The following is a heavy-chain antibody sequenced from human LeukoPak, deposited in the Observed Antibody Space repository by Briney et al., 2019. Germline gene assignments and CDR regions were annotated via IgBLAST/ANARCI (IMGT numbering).Heavy chain of an antibody. CDR1: GYTFTNYD. J-gene: IGHJ4*02. Sequence: GASVKVSCKASGYTFTNYDVNWVRQATGQGLEWMGWMNPKSNNRGYAQKFQGRVTITTDTSISTAYMELSSLRSEDTAVYYCARAKGYGSGSYYNAKRFGDYWGQGTLVTVSS. CDR3: ARAKGYGSGSYYNAKRFGDY. V-gene: IGHV1-8*03. D-gene: IGHD3-10*01. CDR2: MNPKSNNR.